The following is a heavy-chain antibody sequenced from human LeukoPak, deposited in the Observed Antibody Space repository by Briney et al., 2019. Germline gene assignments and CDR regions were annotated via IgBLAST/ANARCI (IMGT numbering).Heavy chain of an antibody. J-gene: IGHJ4*02. CDR1: GFTFSSYA. CDR2: ISYDGSNK. CDR3: ARAPYGSGSYYVDY. Sequence: GGSLRLSCAASGFTFSSYAMHWVRQAPGKGLGWVAVISYDGSNKYYADSVKGRFTISRDNSKNTLYLQMNSLRAEDTAVYYCARAPYGSGSYYVDYWGQGTLVTVSS. V-gene: IGHV3-30-3*01. D-gene: IGHD3-10*01.